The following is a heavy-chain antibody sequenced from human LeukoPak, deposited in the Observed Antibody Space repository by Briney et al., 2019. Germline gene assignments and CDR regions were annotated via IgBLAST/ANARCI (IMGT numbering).Heavy chain of an antibody. V-gene: IGHV3-23*01. CDR1: GFTFSSYA. Sequence: GGSLRPSCAASGFTFSSYAMSWVRQAPGKGLDWVSGIVGSGTSTYYADSVKGRFTVSRDNSKNTLYLQMKSLRVEDTAIYYCAKHRGSSYGSLDYWGQGILVTVSS. CDR3: AKHRGSSYGSLDY. CDR2: IVGSGTST. J-gene: IGHJ4*02. D-gene: IGHD5-18*01.